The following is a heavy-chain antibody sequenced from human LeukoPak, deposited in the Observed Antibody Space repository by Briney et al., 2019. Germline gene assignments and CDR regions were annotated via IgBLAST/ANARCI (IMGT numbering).Heavy chain of an antibody. Sequence: GGSLRLSCAASGFTFSRYWMTWVRQAPGKGLEWVANIKQDGSEKYYVDSVKGRFTISRDNAKNSLYLQMNSLRAEDTAVYYCAKYPTSGWWVDVWGQGTTVTVSS. D-gene: IGHD6-19*01. J-gene: IGHJ6*02. CDR2: IKQDGSEK. CDR3: AKYPTSGWWVDV. CDR1: GFTFSRYW. V-gene: IGHV3-7*05.